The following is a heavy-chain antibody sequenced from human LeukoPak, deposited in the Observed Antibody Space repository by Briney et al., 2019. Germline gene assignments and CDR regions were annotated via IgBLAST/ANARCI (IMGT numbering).Heavy chain of an antibody. CDR1: GFTFSSYE. J-gene: IGHJ3*02. Sequence: GGSLRLSCAASGFTFSSYEMNWVRQAPGKGLGWGSYIRSSGSTIYYADSVKGRFTISRDNATNSLYLQINSLRAEDTAVYYCGRRSGYVDAFDIWGQGTMVTVSS. CDR3: GRRSGYVDAFDI. D-gene: IGHD3-3*01. V-gene: IGHV3-48*03. CDR2: IRSSGSTI.